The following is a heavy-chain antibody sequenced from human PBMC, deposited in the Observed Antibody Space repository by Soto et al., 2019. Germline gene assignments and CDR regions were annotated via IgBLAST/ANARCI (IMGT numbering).Heavy chain of an antibody. D-gene: IGHD6-6*01. CDR3: ARLEYSSSSSYYYYGMDV. V-gene: IGHV5-10-1*01. CDR2: IDPSDSYT. J-gene: IGHJ6*02. CDR1: GYSFTSYW. Sequence: PGESLKISCKGSGYSFTSYWISWVRQMPGKGLEWMGRIDPSDSYTNYSPSFQGHVTISADKSISTAYLQWSSLKASDTAMYYCARLEYSSSSSYYYYGMDVWGQGTTVTVS.